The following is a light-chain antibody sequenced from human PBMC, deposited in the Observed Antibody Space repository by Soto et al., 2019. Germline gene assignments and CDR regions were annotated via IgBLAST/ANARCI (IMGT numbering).Light chain of an antibody. CDR1: QSLRSS. CDR3: QQYDKWPRT. V-gene: IGKV3-15*01. J-gene: IGKJ1*01. Sequence: EIVLTQSPGTLSLSPGERATLSCRASQSLRSSLAWYQQKPGQAPRLLIYGASTRATDIPARFSGGGSGTEFTLTINSLQPEDFAVYYCQQYDKWPRTFGQGTKVDI. CDR2: GAS.